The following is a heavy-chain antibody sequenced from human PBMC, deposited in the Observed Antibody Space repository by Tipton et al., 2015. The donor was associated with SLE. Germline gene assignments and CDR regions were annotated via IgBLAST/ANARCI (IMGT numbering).Heavy chain of an antibody. V-gene: IGHV3-21*01. CDR3: ARGSEGSSSWYGEDY. CDR2: ISSSSSYI. J-gene: IGHJ4*02. CDR1: GFTFSSYS. Sequence: SLRLSCAAPGFTFSSYSMNWVRQAPGKGLEWVSSISSSSSYIYYADSVRGRFTISRDNAKNSLYLQMNSLRAEDTAVYYCARGSEGSSSWYGEDYWGQGTLVTVSS. D-gene: IGHD6-13*01.